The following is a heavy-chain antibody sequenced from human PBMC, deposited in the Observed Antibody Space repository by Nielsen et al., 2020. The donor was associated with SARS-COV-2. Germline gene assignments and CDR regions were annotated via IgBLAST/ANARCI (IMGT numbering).Heavy chain of an antibody. CDR3: ARGRTAMGFDY. CDR1: GFTFSSYD. CDR2: IGTAGDT. V-gene: IGHV3-13*01. D-gene: IGHD5-18*01. Sequence: GGSLRLSCAASGFTFSSYDMHWVRQATGKGLEWVSAIGTAGDTYYPGSVKGRFTISRENAKNSLYLQMNSLRAGDTAVYYCARGRTAMGFDYWGQGTLVTVSS. J-gene: IGHJ4*02.